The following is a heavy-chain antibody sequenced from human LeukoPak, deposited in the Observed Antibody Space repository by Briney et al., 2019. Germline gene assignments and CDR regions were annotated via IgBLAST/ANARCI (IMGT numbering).Heavy chain of an antibody. Sequence: GGSLRLSCAASGFTFSSYAMSWVRQAPGKGLEWVSVIYSGGSTYYADSVKGRFTISRDNSKNTLYLQMNSLRAEDTAVYYCARVSRNYFDYWGQGTLVTVSS. CDR2: IYSGGST. CDR3: ARVSRNYFDY. J-gene: IGHJ4*02. CDR1: GFTFSSYA. V-gene: IGHV3-53*01.